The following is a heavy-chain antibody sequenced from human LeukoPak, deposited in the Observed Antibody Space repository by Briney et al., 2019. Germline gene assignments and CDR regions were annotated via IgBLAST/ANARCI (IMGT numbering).Heavy chain of an antibody. Sequence: GSSVKVSCKASGGTFSSYAISWVRQAPGQGLEWMGWISAYNGNTNYAQKLQGRVTMTTDTSTSTAYMELRSLRSDDTAVYYCARATGYYDFWSGYQEYFDYWGQGTLVTVSS. D-gene: IGHD3-3*01. CDR1: GGTFSSYA. J-gene: IGHJ4*02. CDR2: ISAYNGNT. CDR3: ARATGYYDFWSGYQEYFDY. V-gene: IGHV1-18*01.